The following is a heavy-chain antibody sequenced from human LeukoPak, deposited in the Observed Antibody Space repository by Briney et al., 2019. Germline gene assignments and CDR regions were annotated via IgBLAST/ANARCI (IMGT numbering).Heavy chain of an antibody. CDR3: ARGGDYYGSGSYVFY. Sequence: PSETLSLTCTVSGGSISSSSYYWGWIRQPPGKGLEWIGSIYYSGSTYYNPSLKSRVTISVDTSKNQFSLKLSSVTAADTAVYYCARGGDYYGSGSYVFYWGQGTLVTVSS. CDR1: GGSISSSSYY. J-gene: IGHJ4*02. D-gene: IGHD3-10*01. V-gene: IGHV4-39*07. CDR2: IYYSGST.